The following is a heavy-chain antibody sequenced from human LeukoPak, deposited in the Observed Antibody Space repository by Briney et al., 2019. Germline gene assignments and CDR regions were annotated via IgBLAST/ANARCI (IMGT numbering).Heavy chain of an antibody. CDR1: GFTFSSYE. V-gene: IGHV3-48*03. CDR2: ISSSGTTI. Sequence: GGSLRLSCAASGFTFSSYEMNWVRQAPGKGLECVSYISSSGTTIYYADSVKGRFTISRDNTKNSLYLQMDSLRAEDTAVYYCARDRAAEGFDYWGQGTLVTVSS. CDR3: ARDRAAEGFDY. J-gene: IGHJ4*02. D-gene: IGHD6-13*01.